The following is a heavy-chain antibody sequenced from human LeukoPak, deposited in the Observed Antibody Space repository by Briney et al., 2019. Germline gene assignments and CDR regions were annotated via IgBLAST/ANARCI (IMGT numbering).Heavy chain of an antibody. Sequence: PSENLSLTCTVSGGSISSYYWSWIRQPPGKGLEWIAYIYYSGSTNYNPSLKSRVTISVDTSKNQFSLKLSSVTAADTAVYYCARGGGVGYYYYYMDVWGKGTTVTISS. J-gene: IGHJ6*03. CDR3: ARGGGVGYYYYYMDV. V-gene: IGHV4-59*01. CDR1: GGSISSYY. D-gene: IGHD2-8*01. CDR2: IYYSGST.